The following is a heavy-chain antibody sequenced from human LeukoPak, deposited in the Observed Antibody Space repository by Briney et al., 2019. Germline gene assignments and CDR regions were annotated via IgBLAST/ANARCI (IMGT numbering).Heavy chain of an antibody. CDR1: GFTFSSYA. CDR2: ISYDGPNK. D-gene: IGHD6-13*01. V-gene: IGHV3-30*04. CDR3: ARGAHRIATTSKIDY. Sequence: GGSLRLSCAASGFTFSSYAMHWVRRAPGKGLEWVAVISYDGPNKNYADSVKGRFTISRDTSKNMVYLQMNSLRAEDTAVYYCARGAHRIATTSKIDYWGQGTLVTVSS. J-gene: IGHJ4*02.